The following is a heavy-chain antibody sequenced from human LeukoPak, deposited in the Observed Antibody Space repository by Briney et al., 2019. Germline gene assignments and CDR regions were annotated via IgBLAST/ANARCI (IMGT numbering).Heavy chain of an antibody. V-gene: IGHV3-53*01. CDR3: ARGRRDYGDYPY. D-gene: IGHD4-17*01. CDR2: IYSGGDT. CDR1: GFIVSGNY. J-gene: IGHJ4*02. Sequence: PGESLRLSCAASGFIVSGNYLSWVRAAPGKGLEWVSVIYSGGDTYSADSVKGRFTTSRDNSKNTVYLQMNSLRVEDTAVYYCARGRRDYGDYPYWGQGTLVTVSS.